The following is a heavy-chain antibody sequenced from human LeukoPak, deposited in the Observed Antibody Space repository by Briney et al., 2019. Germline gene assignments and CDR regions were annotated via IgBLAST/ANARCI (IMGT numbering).Heavy chain of an antibody. CDR1: GFTFSSYA. CDR3: ARRPAIFMDGVYYYSMDV. V-gene: IGHV3-23*01. Sequence: SGGSLRLSCAASGFTFSSYAMSWVRQAPGKGLEWVSAVSASADSTYYADSVKGRFIISRDNSKNTLFLQMNSLRAEDTAVYYCARRPAIFMDGVYYYSMDVWGQGTTVTVSS. D-gene: IGHD2-2*01. J-gene: IGHJ6*02. CDR2: VSASADST.